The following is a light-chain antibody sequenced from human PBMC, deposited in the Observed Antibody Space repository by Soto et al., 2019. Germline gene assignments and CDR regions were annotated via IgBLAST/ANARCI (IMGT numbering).Light chain of an antibody. J-gene: IGLJ3*02. CDR3: SSYATNRDVL. CDR2: EVT. Sequence: QSVLTQPASVSGSPGQSIAISCTGTSSDVGAYDYVSWYQQHPGKAPKLIIYEVTVRPSGISYRFSGSKSGNTASLTISGLQAEDEADYYCSSYATNRDVLFGGGTKLTVL. V-gene: IGLV2-14*01. CDR1: SSDVGAYDY.